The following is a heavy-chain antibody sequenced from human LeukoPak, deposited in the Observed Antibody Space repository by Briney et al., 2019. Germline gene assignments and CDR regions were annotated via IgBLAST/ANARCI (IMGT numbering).Heavy chain of an antibody. V-gene: IGHV1-46*01. D-gene: IGHD2-2*01. Sequence: ASVKVSCKASGYTFTSYYMHWVRQAPGQGHEWMGIINPSGGSTSYAQKFQGRVTMTRDTSTSTVYMELSSLRSEDTAVYYCARAGSYCSSTSCIYYYYYGMDVWGQGTTVTVSS. J-gene: IGHJ6*02. CDR3: ARAGSYCSSTSCIYYYYYGMDV. CDR2: INPSGGST. CDR1: GYTFTSYY.